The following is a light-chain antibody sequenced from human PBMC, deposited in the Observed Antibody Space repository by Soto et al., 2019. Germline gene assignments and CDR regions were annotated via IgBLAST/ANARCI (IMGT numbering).Light chain of an antibody. CDR2: AAS. CDR1: QDISRW. J-gene: IGKJ5*01. CDR3: QQVNNFPVT. V-gene: IGKV1D-12*01. Sequence: DVQMTQSPSSVSASVGDRVTITCRASQDISRWLAWYQQKPGQAPKFLIYAASNLQSGDPSRFSGSGSGTDFALTISSLQPENFATNYCQQVNNFPVTFGQGTRLEMK.